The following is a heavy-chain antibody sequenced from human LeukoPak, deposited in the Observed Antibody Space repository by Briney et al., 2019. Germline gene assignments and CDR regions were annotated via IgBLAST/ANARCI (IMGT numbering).Heavy chain of an antibody. CDR1: GDSISSSNW. CDR2: IYHSGST. Sequence: PSGTLSLTCAVSGDSISSSNWWSWVRQPPGEGLEWIGEIYHSGSTNYNPSLKSRVTISVDKSKKQVSLKLSSVPAADTAVYYCARGYGDYVEGWFDPWGQGTLVTVSS. J-gene: IGHJ5*02. D-gene: IGHD4-17*01. V-gene: IGHV4-4*02. CDR3: ARGYGDYVEGWFDP.